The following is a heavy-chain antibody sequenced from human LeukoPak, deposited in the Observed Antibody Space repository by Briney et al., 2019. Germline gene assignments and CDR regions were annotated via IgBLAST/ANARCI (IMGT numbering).Heavy chain of an antibody. Sequence: SVKVSCKASGYTFTYRHLHWVRQAPGQALEWMGWITPFNGNTNYAQKLQDRVTITRDRSMTTAYMELSSLRSEDTAMYYCAAPGYCSSTSCLPFDAFDIWGQGTMVTVSS. D-gene: IGHD2-2*01. CDR1: GYTFTYRH. CDR2: ITPFNGNT. CDR3: AAPGYCSSTSCLPFDAFDI. V-gene: IGHV1-45*02. J-gene: IGHJ3*02.